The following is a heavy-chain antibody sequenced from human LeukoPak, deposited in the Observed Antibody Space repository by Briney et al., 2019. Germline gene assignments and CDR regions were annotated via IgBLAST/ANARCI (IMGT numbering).Heavy chain of an antibody. D-gene: IGHD1-1*01. CDR1: GGSITFYY. J-gene: IGHJ4*02. CDR3: ASSFWKKTFDY. Sequence: SETLSLTCSVSGGSITFYYWNWIRKPAGKGLEWIGRIHTSGTTNYNPSLKSRVTMSIDTSQKKFSLNLTSVTAADTAVYYCASSFWKKTFDYWGQGALVTVSS. V-gene: IGHV4-4*07. CDR2: IHTSGTT.